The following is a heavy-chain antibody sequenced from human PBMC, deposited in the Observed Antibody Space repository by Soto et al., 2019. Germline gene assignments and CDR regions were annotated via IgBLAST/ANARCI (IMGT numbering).Heavy chain of an antibody. D-gene: IGHD3-10*01. V-gene: IGHV1-18*01. J-gene: IGHJ3*02. Sequence: ASVKVSCKASGYTFTSYGISWVRQAPGQGLEWMGWISAYNGNTNYAQKLQGRVTMTTDTSTSTAYMELRSLRSDDTAVYYCVRDGITMVRGVMLGAFDIWGQGTMVTVSS. CDR2: ISAYNGNT. CDR3: VRDGITMVRGVMLGAFDI. CDR1: GYTFTSYG.